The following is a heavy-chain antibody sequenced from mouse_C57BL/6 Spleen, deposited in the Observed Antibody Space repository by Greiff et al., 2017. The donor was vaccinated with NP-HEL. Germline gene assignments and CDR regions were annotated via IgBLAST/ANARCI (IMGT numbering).Heavy chain of an antibody. CDR3: ARPGYVGYYAMDY. Sequence: EVMLVESGGGLVKPGGSLKLSCAASGFTFSDYGMHWVRQAPEKGLEWVAYISSGSSTIYYADTVKGRFTISRDNAKNTLFLQMTSLRSEDTAMYYCARPGYVGYYAMDYWGQGTSVTVSS. V-gene: IGHV5-17*01. CDR1: GFTFSDYG. D-gene: IGHD2-2*01. J-gene: IGHJ4*01. CDR2: ISSGSSTI.